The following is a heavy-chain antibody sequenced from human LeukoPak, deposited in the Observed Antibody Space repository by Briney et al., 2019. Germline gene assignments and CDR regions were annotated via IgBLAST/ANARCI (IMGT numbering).Heavy chain of an antibody. J-gene: IGHJ4*02. D-gene: IGHD3-22*01. CDR2: IDWNGASS. CDR1: GFTFDHYG. Sequence: GGSLRLSCAASGFTFDHYGMSWVRQAPGKGLEWVSGIDWNGASSGYANSLKGRFSISRDNAKNSLYLQMNSLRAEDTALYYCARSTRFNHDSSSYRDFDYWGQGTLVPVSS. CDR3: ARSTRFNHDSSSYRDFDY. V-gene: IGHV3-20*04.